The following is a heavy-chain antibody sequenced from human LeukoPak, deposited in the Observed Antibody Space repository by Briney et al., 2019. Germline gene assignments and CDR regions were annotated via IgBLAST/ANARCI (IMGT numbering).Heavy chain of an antibody. V-gene: IGHV3-66*04. D-gene: IGHD3-10*01. CDR2: IYSGGST. J-gene: IGHJ6*03. CDR3: ARHYYGSGSPYYYYYYMDV. CDR1: GFTFSNAW. Sequence: GGSLRLSCAASGFTFSNAWMSWVRQAPGKGLEWVSLIYSGGSTYYADSVKGRFTISRDNSKNTLYLQMNSLRAEDTAVYYCARHYYGSGSPYYYYYYMDVWGKGTTVTVSS.